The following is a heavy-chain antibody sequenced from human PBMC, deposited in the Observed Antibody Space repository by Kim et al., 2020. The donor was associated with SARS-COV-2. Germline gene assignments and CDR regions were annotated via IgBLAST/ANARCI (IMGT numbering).Heavy chain of an antibody. CDR2: IYYDGSNK. Sequence: GGSLRLSCAASGFTFSSYGMHWVRQAPGEGLEWVAVIYYDGSNKYYADSVKGRFTVSRDNSKNTLYLQMNSLRAEDTAVYYCARDHIAARPGWFDPWGQG. D-gene: IGHD6-6*01. J-gene: IGHJ5*02. CDR3: ARDHIAARPGWFDP. V-gene: IGHV3-33*01. CDR1: GFTFSSYG.